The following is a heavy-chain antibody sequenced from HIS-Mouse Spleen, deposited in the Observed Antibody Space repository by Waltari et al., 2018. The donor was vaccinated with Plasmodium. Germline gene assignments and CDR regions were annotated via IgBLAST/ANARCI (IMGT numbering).Heavy chain of an antibody. CDR2: RSYDGSNK. CDR3: AKDRRSSSWYVDY. D-gene: IGHD6-13*01. J-gene: IGHJ4*02. V-gene: IGHV3-30*18. CDR1: GFTFSSYG. Sequence: QVQLVESGGGVVQPGRSLRLSCAASGFTFSSYGMHWVRQAPGKGREWVAVRSYDGSNKYDADSVKGRFTISRDNSKNTLYLQMNSLRAEDTAVYYCAKDRRSSSWYVDYWGQGTLVTVSS.